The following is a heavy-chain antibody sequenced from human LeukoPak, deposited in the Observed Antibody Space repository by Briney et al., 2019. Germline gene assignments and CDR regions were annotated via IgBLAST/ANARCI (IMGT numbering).Heavy chain of an antibody. J-gene: IGHJ4*02. CDR2: IYYSGST. CDR1: GGSTSSYY. CDR3: ARHKDYYDSSGYHVFDY. V-gene: IGHV4-59*08. Sequence: SETLSLTCTVSGGSTSSYYWSWIRQPPGKGLEWIGYIYYSGSTNYNPSLKSRVTISVDTSKNQFSLKLSSVTAADTAVYYCARHKDYYDSSGYHVFDYWGQGTLVTVSS. D-gene: IGHD3-22*01.